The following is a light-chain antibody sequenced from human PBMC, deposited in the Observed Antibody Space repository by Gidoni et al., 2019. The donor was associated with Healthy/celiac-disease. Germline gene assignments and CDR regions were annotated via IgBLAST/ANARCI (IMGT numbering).Light chain of an antibody. Sequence: DIQLIQSPSSLSASVGDRVTITCRASQGISNYLAWYQQKPGKVPKLLIYAASTLHSGVPSRFSGSGSGTDFTLTISSLQPEDVAAYYCQKYNSAPQTFGQGTKVEIK. CDR2: AAS. CDR1: QGISNY. V-gene: IGKV1-27*01. J-gene: IGKJ1*01. CDR3: QKYNSAPQT.